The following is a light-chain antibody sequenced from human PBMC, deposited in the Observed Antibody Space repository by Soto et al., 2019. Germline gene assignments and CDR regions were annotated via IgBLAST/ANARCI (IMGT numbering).Light chain of an antibody. Sequence: EIVLTQSPATLSLSPGERATLSCRASQSVSSSLGWYQQKPGQAPRLLIYDASNRATGIPARFSGSGSGTEFTLTISSLEPEDFAIYYCQHRTNWPLTFGGGTKVEIK. CDR2: DAS. CDR1: QSVSSS. CDR3: QHRTNWPLT. J-gene: IGKJ4*01. V-gene: IGKV3-11*01.